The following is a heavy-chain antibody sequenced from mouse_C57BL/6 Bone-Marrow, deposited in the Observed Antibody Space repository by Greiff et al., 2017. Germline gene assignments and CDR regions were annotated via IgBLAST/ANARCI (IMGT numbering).Heavy chain of an antibody. V-gene: IGHV5-4*01. D-gene: IGHD2-4*01. J-gene: IGHJ4*01. Sequence: EVKLVESGGGLVKPGGSLKLSCAASGFTFSSYAMSWVRQTPEKRLGWVATISDGGSYTYYPDNVKGRFTISRDHSKNNLYLQMSHLKSEDTAMYYCARDALYYDYHYYARDGWGRGTSVTVSS. CDR1: GFTFSSYA. CDR2: ISDGGSYT. CDR3: ARDALYYDYHYYARDG.